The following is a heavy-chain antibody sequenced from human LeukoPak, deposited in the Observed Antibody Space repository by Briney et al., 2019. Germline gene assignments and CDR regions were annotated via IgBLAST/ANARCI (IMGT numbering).Heavy chain of an antibody. V-gene: IGHV1-3*01. D-gene: IGHD6-19*01. J-gene: IGHJ4*02. CDR1: GYTFTSYA. Sequence: EASVKVSCKASGYTFTSYAMHWVRQAPGQRLEWMGWINAGNGNTKYSQKFQGRVTITRDTSASTAYMELSSLRSEDTAVYYCARDWDSSGFPNYYFDYWGQGTLVTVSS. CDR3: ARDWDSSGFPNYYFDY. CDR2: INAGNGNT.